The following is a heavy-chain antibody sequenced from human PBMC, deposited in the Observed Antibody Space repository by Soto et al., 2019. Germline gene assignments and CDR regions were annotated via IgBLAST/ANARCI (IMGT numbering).Heavy chain of an antibody. CDR3: ARRFLPSSSSRPYHFDX. J-gene: IGHJ4*02. CDR1: GYSFTSYW. Sequence: GEALKSSCKGSGYSFTSYWIGWVRQMPGKGLEWMVSIYPSDSDATYNPSFQGHVTISADESLNTAYLQWSSLQASDTAIYYCARRFLPSSSSRPYHFDXRGQVTLVTVSX. V-gene: IGHV5-51*01. D-gene: IGHD6-6*01. CDR2: IYPSDSDA.